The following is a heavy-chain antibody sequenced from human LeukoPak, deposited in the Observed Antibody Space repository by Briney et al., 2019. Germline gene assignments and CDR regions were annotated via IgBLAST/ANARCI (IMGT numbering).Heavy chain of an antibody. V-gene: IGHV3-66*01. J-gene: IGHJ3*02. CDR3: AGNSGYYDSSGDAFDI. CDR1: GFTVSSNY. Sequence: GGSLRLSCAASGFTVSSNYMSWVRQAPGKGLEWVSVIYSGGSTYYADSVKGRFTISRDNSKNTLYLQMNSLRAEDTAVYYCAGNSGYYDSSGDAFDIWGQGTMVTVSS. CDR2: IYSGGST. D-gene: IGHD3-22*01.